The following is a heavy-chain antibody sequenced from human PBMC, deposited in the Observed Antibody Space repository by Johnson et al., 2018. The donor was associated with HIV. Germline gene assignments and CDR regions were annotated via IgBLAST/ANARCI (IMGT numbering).Heavy chain of an antibody. CDR1: GFIFSSHA. CDR2: ISASGGRT. D-gene: IGHD3-22*01. J-gene: IGHJ3*02. Sequence: VQLVESGGNLVQPGGSLRLSCAASGFIFSSHAMTWLRQAPGKGLEWVSAISASGGRTFYADSVTGRFTVSRDKSKNTVFLQMNSLRAEDTAVYFCAKVRSGYTEIDAFDIWGQGTMVTVSS. V-gene: IGHV3-23*04. CDR3: AKVRSGYTEIDAFDI.